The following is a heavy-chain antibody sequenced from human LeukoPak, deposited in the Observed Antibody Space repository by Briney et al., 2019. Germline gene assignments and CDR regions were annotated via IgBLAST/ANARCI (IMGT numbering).Heavy chain of an antibody. D-gene: IGHD3-3*01. J-gene: IGHJ5*02. CDR3: ARDQTNYYDFWSGYYSGNNWFDP. V-gene: IGHV4-61*02. CDR2: IYTSGST. CDR1: GGSLSSGSYY. Sequence: SETLSLTCTVSGGSLSSGSYYWSWIRQPAGRGLEWIGRIYTSGSTNYSPSLKSRVTISVDTSKNQFSLKLSSVTAADTAVYYCARDQTNYYDFWSGYYSGNNWFDPWGQGTLVTVSS.